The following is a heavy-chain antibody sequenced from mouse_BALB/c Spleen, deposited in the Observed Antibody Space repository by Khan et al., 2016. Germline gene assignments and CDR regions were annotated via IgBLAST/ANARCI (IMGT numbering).Heavy chain of an antibody. V-gene: IGHV4-1*02. CDR2: INPDTITL. CDR3: GRGNYVPGSLDY. J-gene: IGHJ2*01. Sequence: EVQLVESGGGLVQPGGSLKLSCAASGFDFSRFWMRWVRQAPGQGLEWIGEINPDTITLDYAPSLKDKFIISRDNAKNTLYLQMSKVRSEDTALYYCGRGNYVPGSLDYWGQGTTLTVSS. D-gene: IGHD2-1*01. CDR1: GFDFSRFW.